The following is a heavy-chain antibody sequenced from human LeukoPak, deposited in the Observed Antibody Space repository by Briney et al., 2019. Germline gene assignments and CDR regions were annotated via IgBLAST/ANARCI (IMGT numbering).Heavy chain of an antibody. D-gene: IGHD6-19*01. CDR1: GGSISSYY. CDR3: ARVIAVAHFDY. Sequence: KPSETLSLTCTVSGGSISSYYWSWLRQPPGKGLEWIGYIYYSGSTNYNPSLKSRVTISVDTSKNQFSLKLSAVTAADTAVYYCARVIAVAHFDYWGQGTLVTVSS. J-gene: IGHJ4*02. V-gene: IGHV4-59*08. CDR2: IYYSGST.